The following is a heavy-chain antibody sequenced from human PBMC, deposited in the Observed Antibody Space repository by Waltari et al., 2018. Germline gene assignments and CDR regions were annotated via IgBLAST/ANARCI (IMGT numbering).Heavy chain of an antibody. Sequence: QVQLQELGPGLVKPSETLSLTCTVSGGSIRRNYNWGWIRQPPGKGLEWIGNMQYRGSTFYNPSLESRVTISLDTSRNQFSLRLSSVYAADTAVYFCGRIAFGDDGGYFQYWGQGTLVTVSS. CDR1: GGSIRRNYN. CDR2: MQYRGST. V-gene: IGHV4-39*01. J-gene: IGHJ1*01. CDR3: GRIAFGDDGGYFQY. D-gene: IGHD4-17*01.